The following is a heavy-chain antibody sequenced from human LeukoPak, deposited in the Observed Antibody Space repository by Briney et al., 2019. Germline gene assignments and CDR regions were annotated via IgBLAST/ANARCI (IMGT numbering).Heavy chain of an antibody. Sequence: SETLSLTCTVSGGSISSSSYYWGWIRQPPGKGLEWIGSIYYSGSTYYNPSLKSRVTISVDTSKNQFSLKLSSVTAADTAVYYCARRISIAVGYWYFDPWGRGTLVTVSS. D-gene: IGHD6-19*01. CDR2: IYYSGST. J-gene: IGHJ2*01. CDR3: ARRISIAVGYWYFDP. CDR1: GGSISSSSYY. V-gene: IGHV4-39*07.